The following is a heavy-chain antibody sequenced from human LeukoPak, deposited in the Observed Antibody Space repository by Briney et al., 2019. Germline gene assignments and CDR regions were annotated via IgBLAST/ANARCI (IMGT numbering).Heavy chain of an antibody. V-gene: IGHV4-39*01. CDR2: IYYSGST. CDR1: GGSISSSSYY. D-gene: IGHD3-10*01. CDR3: ASYGSGSYYWAAFDY. Sequence: KPSETLSLTCTVSGGSISSSSYYWGWIRQPPGKGLEWIGSIYYSGSTYYNPSLKSRVTISVDTSKNQFSLKLSSVTAADTAAYYCASYGSGSYYWAAFDYWGQGTLVTVSS. J-gene: IGHJ4*02.